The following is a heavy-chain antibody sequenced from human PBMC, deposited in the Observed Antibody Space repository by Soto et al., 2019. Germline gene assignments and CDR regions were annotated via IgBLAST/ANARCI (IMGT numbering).Heavy chain of an antibody. D-gene: IGHD3-10*01. CDR2: IWYDGSNK. V-gene: IGHV3-33*01. J-gene: IGHJ4*02. CDR3: AREDYGSGSFDY. CDR1: RFTFSSYG. Sequence: QVQLVESGGGVVQPGRSLRLPCAASRFTFSSYGMHWVRQAPGKGLEWVAVIWYDGSNKYYADSVKGRFTISRDNSKNTLYLQMNSLRAEDTAVYYCAREDYGSGSFDYWGQGTLVTVSS.